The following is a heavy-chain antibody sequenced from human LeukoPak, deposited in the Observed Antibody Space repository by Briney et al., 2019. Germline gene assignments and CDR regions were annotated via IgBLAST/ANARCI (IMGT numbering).Heavy chain of an antibody. Sequence: ASVKVSCKASGYTFTRYGITWVRQAPGQGLELKGWISAYNGNTNYAQKLQGRVTMTTDTSTMTAYMELRSLRSDDTAVYYCASLRYYYGSGSYNWFDPWGQGTLVTVSS. CDR1: GYTFTRYG. D-gene: IGHD3-10*01. CDR2: ISAYNGNT. CDR3: ASLRYYYGSGSYNWFDP. J-gene: IGHJ5*02. V-gene: IGHV1-18*01.